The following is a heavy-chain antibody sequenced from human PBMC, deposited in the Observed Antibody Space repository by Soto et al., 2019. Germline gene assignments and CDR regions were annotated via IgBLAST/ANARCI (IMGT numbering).Heavy chain of an antibody. CDR1: GYTFTGYY. D-gene: IGHD3-22*01. CDR3: ASSPWRYYDSSGYYYFDY. J-gene: IGHJ4*02. V-gene: IGHV1-2*02. Sequence: ASVKVSCKASGYTFTGYYMHWVRQAPGQGLEWMGWINPNSGGTNYAQKFQGRVTMTRDTSISTAYMELSRLRSDDTAVYCCASSPWRYYDSSGYYYFDYWGQGTLVTVSS. CDR2: INPNSGGT.